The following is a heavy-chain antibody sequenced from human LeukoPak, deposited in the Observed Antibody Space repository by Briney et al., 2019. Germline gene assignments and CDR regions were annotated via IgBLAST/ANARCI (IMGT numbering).Heavy chain of an antibody. CDR1: GGSISPYY. CDR3: ARAGSSGYLLDY. Sequence: SETLSLTCTVSGGSISPYYWSWIRQPPGKGLEWIGYIYYSGSTNYNPSLKSRVTISVDTSKNQFSLKLSSVTAADTAVYYCARAGSSGYLLDYWGQGTLVTVSS. V-gene: IGHV4-59*01. D-gene: IGHD3-22*01. J-gene: IGHJ4*02. CDR2: IYYSGST.